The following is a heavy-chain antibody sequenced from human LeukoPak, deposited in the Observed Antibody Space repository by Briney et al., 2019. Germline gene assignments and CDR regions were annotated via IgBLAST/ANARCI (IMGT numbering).Heavy chain of an antibody. J-gene: IGHJ4*02. V-gene: IGHV3-48*03. CDR1: GFTFSSYE. CDR3: ARDPGGCLDY. Sequence: GSLRLSCAASGFTFSSYEMNWVRQAPGKGLEWVSYISSGGKTIYYADSVKGRFTISRDNAKNSLYLHMNSLRAEDTAVYYCARDPGGCLDYWGQGTLVTVSS. D-gene: IGHD4-23*01. CDR2: ISSGGKTI.